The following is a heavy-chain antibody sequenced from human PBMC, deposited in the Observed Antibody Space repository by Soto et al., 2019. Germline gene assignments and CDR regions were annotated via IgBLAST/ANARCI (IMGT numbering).Heavy chain of an antibody. V-gene: IGHV4-31*03. Sequence: SETLSLTCTVSGGSISSGGYYWSWIRQHPGKGLEWIGYIYYSGSTYYNPSLKSRVTISVDTSKNQFSLKLSSVTAADTAVYYCARGSIRPSSYYYYGMDVWGQGTTVTVSS. J-gene: IGHJ6*02. CDR2: IYYSGST. CDR1: GGSISSGGYY. CDR3: ARGSIRPSSYYYYGMDV.